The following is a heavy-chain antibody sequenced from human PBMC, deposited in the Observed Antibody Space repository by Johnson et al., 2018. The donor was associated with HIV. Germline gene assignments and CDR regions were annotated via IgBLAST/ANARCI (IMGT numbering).Heavy chain of an antibody. D-gene: IGHD2-2*01. Sequence: VQLVESGGGVVRPGGSLRLSCVASAFTFDDYGLNWVRQGPGKGLEWVSSINCNGDITSYADSVKGRFTISRDNSKNTLYLQMNSLRPEDTAVYYCAREGNQLLGGDAFDIWGQGTMVTVSS. CDR3: AREGNQLLGGDAFDI. J-gene: IGHJ3*02. CDR1: AFTFDDYG. CDR2: INCNGDIT. V-gene: IGHV3-20*04.